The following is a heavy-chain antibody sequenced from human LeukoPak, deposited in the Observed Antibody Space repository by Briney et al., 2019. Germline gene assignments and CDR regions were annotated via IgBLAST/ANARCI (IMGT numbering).Heavy chain of an antibody. CDR2: ISSSSSYI. Sequence: GGSLRLSCAASGFTFSSYSMNWVRQAPGKGLEWVSFISSSSSYIYYADSVKGRFTISRDNAKNSLYLQMNSLRAEDTAVYYCARCLGATTRIDYWGQGTLVTVSS. CDR3: ARCLGATTRIDY. V-gene: IGHV3-21*01. D-gene: IGHD1-26*01. CDR1: GFTFSSYS. J-gene: IGHJ4*02.